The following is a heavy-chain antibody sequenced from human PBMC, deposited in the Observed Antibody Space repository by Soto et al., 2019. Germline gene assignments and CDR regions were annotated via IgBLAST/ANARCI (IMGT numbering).Heavy chain of an antibody. V-gene: IGHV3-30-3*01. CDR3: AREWWETAFEM. D-gene: IGHD2-15*01. CDR1: GFTFITYA. CDR2: ISYDGGRK. Sequence: QVQLVESGGGVVQPGRSLRLSCEASGFTFITYAMHWVRQAPGKGLEWVAIISYDGGRKYYAVSVQGRFSISRDNFKHTLYLEMNSLRAEDAAVYFCAREWWETAFEMWGQGTMVTVSS. J-gene: IGHJ3*02.